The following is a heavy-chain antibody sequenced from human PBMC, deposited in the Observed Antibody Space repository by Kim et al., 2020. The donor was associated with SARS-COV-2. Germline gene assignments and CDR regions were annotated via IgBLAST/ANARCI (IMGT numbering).Heavy chain of an antibody. V-gene: IGHV1-69*10. Sequence: SVKVSCKVSGDTFTKLAMNWVRQAPGQGLEWMGGIVPDHGITNYAQKFQGRVTISADTSTDTAYMDLSSLTSEDTAVYYCATSRPRSNWDCYDYCVGVW. J-gene: IGHJ6*01. D-gene: IGHD1-1*01. CDR2: IVPDHGIT. CDR3: ATSRPRSNWDCYDYCVGV. CDR1: GDTFTKLA.